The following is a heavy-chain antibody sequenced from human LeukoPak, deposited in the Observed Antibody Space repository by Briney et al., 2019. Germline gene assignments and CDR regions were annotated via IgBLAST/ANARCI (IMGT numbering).Heavy chain of an antibody. Sequence: ASVKVSCKASGYTFTSYDINWVRQATGQGLEWMGWMNPNSGNTGYAQKFQGRVTMTRSTSISTAYMELSSLRSEDTAVYYCARGGYCSSTSCYEGYRYYYGMDVWGQGTTVTVSS. CDR3: ARGGYCSSTSCYEGYRYYYGMDV. V-gene: IGHV1-8*01. CDR1: GYTFTSYD. D-gene: IGHD2-2*01. J-gene: IGHJ6*02. CDR2: MNPNSGNT.